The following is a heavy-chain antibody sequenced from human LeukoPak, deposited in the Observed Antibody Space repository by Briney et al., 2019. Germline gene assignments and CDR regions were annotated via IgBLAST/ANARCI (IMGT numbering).Heavy chain of an antibody. Sequence: ASVKVSCKASGYAFTSYDINWVRQATGQGLEWMGWMNPNSGNTGYAQKFQGRVTMTRNTSISTAYMELSSLRSEDTAVYYCAMDYGDQPPGNDYWGQGTLVTVSS. V-gene: IGHV1-8*01. J-gene: IGHJ4*02. CDR2: MNPNSGNT. CDR1: GYAFTSYD. D-gene: IGHD4-17*01. CDR3: AMDYGDQPPGNDY.